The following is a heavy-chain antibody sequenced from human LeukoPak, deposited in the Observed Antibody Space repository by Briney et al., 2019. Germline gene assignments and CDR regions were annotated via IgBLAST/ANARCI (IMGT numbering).Heavy chain of an antibody. CDR2: ISGSGGST. Sequence: GGSLRLSCAASGFTFSAYGMSWVRQAPGKGLEWVSGISGSGGSTYNADSVKGRFTISRDNSKNSLYLQMSSLRIEDTALYYCAKDRGDFSGWFFWGQGTLVTVSS. J-gene: IGHJ4*02. CDR1: GFTFSAYG. CDR3: AKDRGDFSGWFF. V-gene: IGHV3-43*02. D-gene: IGHD6-19*01.